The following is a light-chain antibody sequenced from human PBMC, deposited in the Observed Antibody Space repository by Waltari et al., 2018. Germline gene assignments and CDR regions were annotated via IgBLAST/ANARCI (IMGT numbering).Light chain of an antibody. V-gene: IGKV1-5*03. CDR2: KAS. J-gene: IGKJ1*01. Sequence: DIQMTQYPSTVSASVGDRVTITCRASQCISGWLAWYQQKPGKAPKLLVHKASRLEGGVPSRFSGSGAGTEFTLTISSLQPDDFATYYGQQYDTYWTFGQGTKVEIK. CDR3: QQYDTYWT. CDR1: QCISGW.